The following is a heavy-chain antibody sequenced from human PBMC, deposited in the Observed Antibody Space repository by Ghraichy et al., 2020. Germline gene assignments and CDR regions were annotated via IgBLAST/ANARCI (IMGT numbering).Heavy chain of an antibody. CDR3: ATEQGDFWSGYYSSYMDV. V-gene: IGHV3-21*01. CDR1: GFTFSSYN. Sequence: GGSLRLSCAASGFTFSSYNMNWVRQAPGKGLEWVSFISSSSSYIYYADSVKGRFTISRDNAKNSLFLHMNSLRAEDTAVYYCATEQGDFWSGYYSSYMDVWGNGTTVTVSS. CDR2: ISSSSSYI. J-gene: IGHJ6*03. D-gene: IGHD3-3*01.